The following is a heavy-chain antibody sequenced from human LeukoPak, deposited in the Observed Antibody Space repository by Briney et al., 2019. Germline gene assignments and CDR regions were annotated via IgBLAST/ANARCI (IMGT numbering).Heavy chain of an antibody. D-gene: IGHD3-22*01. CDR2: ISGSGGST. Sequence: GGSLRLSCAVSGITLSNYGMSWVRQAPGKGLEWVAGISGSGGSTNYADSVKGRFTISRDNPKNTLYLQMNGLRAEDTAVYFCAKRGVVIRVILVGFHKDAYYSHSWGQGALVTVSS. CDR3: AKRGVVIRVILVGFHKDAYYSHS. J-gene: IGHJ4*02. CDR1: GITLSNYG. V-gene: IGHV3-23*01.